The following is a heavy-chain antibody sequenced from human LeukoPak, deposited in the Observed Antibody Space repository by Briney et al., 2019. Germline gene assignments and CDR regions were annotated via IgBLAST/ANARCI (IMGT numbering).Heavy chain of an antibody. CDR1: GFTFSSYA. J-gene: IGHJ4*02. V-gene: IGHV3-23*01. D-gene: IGHD4-17*01. CDR3: ANDHFADYGDYVGFFGY. Sequence: GASLRLSCAASGFTFSSYAMSWVRQAPGEGREWVGAISGSGGSTSYAYSVKLRSTISRDNSKNPLYLQMNSLRAEDTAVYYCANDHFADYGDYVGFFGYWGQGTLVTVSS. CDR2: ISGSGGST.